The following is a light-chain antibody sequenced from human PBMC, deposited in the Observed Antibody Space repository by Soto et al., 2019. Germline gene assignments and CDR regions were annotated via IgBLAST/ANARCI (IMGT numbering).Light chain of an antibody. CDR3: QQYGSSPAWT. CDR2: GAS. V-gene: IGKV3-20*01. J-gene: IGKJ1*01. CDR1: QSVSSSY. Sequence: EIVLTQSPGTLSLSPGERATLSCRASQSVSSSYLAWYQQKPGQAPRLLIYGASSRATGIPDRFSGSGSGTDFTLTISRLEPEDLAVYYCQQYGSSPAWTFGQGTNVAIK.